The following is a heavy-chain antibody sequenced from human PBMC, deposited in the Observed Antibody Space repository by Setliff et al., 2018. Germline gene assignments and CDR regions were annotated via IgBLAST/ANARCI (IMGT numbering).Heavy chain of an antibody. CDR1: GFSFGAFT. V-gene: IGHV3-23*01. Sequence: WESLRLSCETSGFSFGAFTMNWVRQAPGKGLEVDSGIIHSCATFHADSVKGRFTISRDNSKSSVFLHINSVTVEDTAIYYCVKDRVNDVVWDFDSWGPGILVTVSS. J-gene: IGHJ4*02. CDR3: VKDRVNDVVWDFDS. D-gene: IGHD2-21*01. CDR2: IIHSCAT.